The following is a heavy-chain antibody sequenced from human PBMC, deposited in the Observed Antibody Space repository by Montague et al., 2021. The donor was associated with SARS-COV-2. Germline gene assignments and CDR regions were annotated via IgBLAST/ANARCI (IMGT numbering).Heavy chain of an antibody. CDR1: GGSISSSNYD. V-gene: IGHV4-39*01. J-gene: IGHJ4*02. CDR2: IYYSGTT. Sequence: SETLPLTCTVSGGSISSSNYDWGWIRQPPGKGLEWIGSIYYSGTTYYNPSLQSRVTISVDTSKKQFSLKLSSVTAADMAVYYCARETYTSGWFQQFDYWGQGTLVTVSS. CDR3: ARETYTSGWFQQFDY. D-gene: IGHD6-19*01.